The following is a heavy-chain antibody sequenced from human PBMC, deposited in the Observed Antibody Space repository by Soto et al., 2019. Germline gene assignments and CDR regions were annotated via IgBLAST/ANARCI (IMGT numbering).Heavy chain of an antibody. D-gene: IGHD2-2*01. CDR2: IYNNGRT. Sequence: PSETLSLTCTVSGGSISSSSWSWIRQPPGRGLEWIGYIYNNGRTDYNPSLKSRVTISVDTSKNHFSLKLSSVTPADTAVYYCARARFCTSTSCYHYFGFWGQGTLVTVSS. V-gene: IGHV4-59*01. J-gene: IGHJ4*02. CDR1: GGSISSSS. CDR3: ARARFCTSTSCYHYFGF.